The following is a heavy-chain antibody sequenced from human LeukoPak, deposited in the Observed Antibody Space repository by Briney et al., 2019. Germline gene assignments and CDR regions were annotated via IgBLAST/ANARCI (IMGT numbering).Heavy chain of an antibody. V-gene: IGHV1-18*01. J-gene: IGHJ6*03. CDR1: GYTVTSYG. D-gene: IGHD4-17*01. Sequence: PSVKISCKTSGYTVTSYGISWVRQAPGKGLEWMGWISAYNGKTNYAQKLQGRVTITTDTSTSTAYMELRSLRSDDTAVYYCARVRDGDYAPYYYYYYYMDVWGKGTTVTVSS. CDR2: ISAYNGKT. CDR3: ARVRDGDYAPYYYYYYYMDV.